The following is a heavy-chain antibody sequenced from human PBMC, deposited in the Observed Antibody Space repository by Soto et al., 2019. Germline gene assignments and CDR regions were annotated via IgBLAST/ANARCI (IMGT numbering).Heavy chain of an antibody. V-gene: IGHV5-51*01. CDR2: MYPGESDT. D-gene: IGHD1-26*01. CDR3: ARIYSGTYRLDV. Sequence: GASLKISCQGSGYTFTSHWIAWVRQMPGKGLEWMGIMYPGESDTRYSPSFQGQVTMSADKSISTAYLQWSSLKASDTAMYYCARIYSGTYRLDVWGQGTTVTVSS. J-gene: IGHJ6*02. CDR1: GYTFTSHW.